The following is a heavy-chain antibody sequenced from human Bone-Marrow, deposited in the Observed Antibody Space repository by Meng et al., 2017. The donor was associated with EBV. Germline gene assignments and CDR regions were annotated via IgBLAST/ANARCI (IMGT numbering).Heavy chain of an antibody. D-gene: IGHD3-22*01. CDR2: INAVNGNT. CDR1: GYTFTSYA. V-gene: IGHV1-3*01. Sequence: QVHHVQSGAAVKQPGALARVSCQASGYTFTSYAMHWVRQAPGQRLEWMGWINAVNGNTKYSQKFQGRVTITRDTSASTAYMELSSLRSEDTAVYYCARVDYYDSSGYYSYWGQGTLVTVSS. CDR3: ARVDYYDSSGYYSY. J-gene: IGHJ4*02.